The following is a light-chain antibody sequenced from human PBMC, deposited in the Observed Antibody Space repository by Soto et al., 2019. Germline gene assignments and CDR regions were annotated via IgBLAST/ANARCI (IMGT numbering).Light chain of an antibody. Sequence: QLVLTQSPSASASLGASVKLTCTLSSGHSSYAIAWHQQQPERGPRYLMRLNSDGTHSKGDGIPDRFSGSSSGAERYLTISSLQSEDEADYYCQTWATRILLFGAGTKLTVL. J-gene: IGLJ2*01. CDR2: LNSDGTH. CDR1: SGHSSYA. CDR3: QTWATRILL. V-gene: IGLV4-69*01.